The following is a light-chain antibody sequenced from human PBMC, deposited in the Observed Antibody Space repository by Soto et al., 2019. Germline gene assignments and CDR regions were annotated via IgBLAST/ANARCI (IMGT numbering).Light chain of an antibody. V-gene: IGKV3-11*01. CDR3: QQRSNWPRALT. Sequence: EIVLTQSPATLSLSPGERATLSCRASQSVNNFLDWYQHKPGQAPRLLIYDASNRATGIPARFSGSGSGTDFTLTISSLESEDFAVYYCQQRSNWPRALTFGGGTKVEIK. J-gene: IGKJ4*01. CDR1: QSVNNF. CDR2: DAS.